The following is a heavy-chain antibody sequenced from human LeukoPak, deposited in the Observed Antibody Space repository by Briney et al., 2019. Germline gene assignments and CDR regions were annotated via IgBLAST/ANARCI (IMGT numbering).Heavy chain of an antibody. Sequence: GGSLRLSCAASGFTFSSYGMHWVRQAPGKGLEWVAFIRYDGSNKYYADSVKGRFTISRDNYKNTLYLQMNSLRAEDTAVYYCARNGRSYGSKYYYYYMDVWGKGTTVTISS. CDR3: ARNGRSYGSKYYYYYMDV. CDR1: GFTFSSYG. V-gene: IGHV3-30*02. CDR2: IRYDGSNK. D-gene: IGHD5-18*01. J-gene: IGHJ6*03.